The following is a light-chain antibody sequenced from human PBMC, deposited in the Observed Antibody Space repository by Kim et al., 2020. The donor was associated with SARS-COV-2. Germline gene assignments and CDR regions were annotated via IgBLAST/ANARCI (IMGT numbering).Light chain of an antibody. CDR2: GKN. V-gene: IGLV3-19*01. CDR1: SLRSYY. CDR3: NPRDSSGNHLV. J-gene: IGLJ1*01. Sequence: ALGQTVRITCQGDSLRSYYASWYQQKPGQAPVLVIYGKNNRPSGIPDRFSGSSSGNTASLTITGAQAEDEADYYCNPRDSSGNHLVFGTGTKVTVL.